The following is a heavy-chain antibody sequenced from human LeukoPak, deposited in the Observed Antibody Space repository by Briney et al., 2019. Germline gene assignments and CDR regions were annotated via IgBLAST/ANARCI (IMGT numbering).Heavy chain of an antibody. CDR2: IFSHGET. CDR3: ARDPPAVSINTYA. J-gene: IGHJ4*02. V-gene: IGHV3-66*01. Sequence: PGGSLRLSCAASGFTFSSYAMSWFRQAPGKGLEWVSLIFSHGETSYADSVKGRFTISRDNSKNTLYLQMNGLRVEDTAVYYCARDPPAVSINTYAWGQGTLVTVSS. D-gene: IGHD2-8*01. CDR1: GFTFSSYA.